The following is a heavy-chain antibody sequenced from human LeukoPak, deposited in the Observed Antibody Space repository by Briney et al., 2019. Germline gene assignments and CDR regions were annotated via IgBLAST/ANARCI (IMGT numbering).Heavy chain of an antibody. CDR3: ASQANSGLPGNY. CDR1: GYTFTKYS. CDR2: INPGNGNT. D-gene: IGHD6-19*01. J-gene: IGHJ4*02. V-gene: IGHV1-3*01. Sequence: ASVKVSCKASGYTFTKYSIHWVRQAPGQTLEWMGWINPGNGNTKCSQNFQGRVTITRDTSATTAYMELSSLRSEDTAIYYCASQANSGLPGNYWGQGTLVTVSS.